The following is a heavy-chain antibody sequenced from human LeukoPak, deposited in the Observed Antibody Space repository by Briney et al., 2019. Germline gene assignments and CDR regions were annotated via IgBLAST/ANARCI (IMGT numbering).Heavy chain of an antibody. V-gene: IGHV3-7*01. CDR1: GFTFSSYW. D-gene: IGHD2-2*01. J-gene: IGHJ4*02. CDR2: IKQDGSEK. Sequence: GGSLRLSCAASGFTFSSYWMSWVRQAPGKGLEWVANIKQDGSEKYYVDSVKGRFTISRDNAKNSLFLQMNSLRAEDTAVYYCARETYCSSSSCYVRTGYWGQGTLVTVSS. CDR3: ARETYCSSSSCYVRTGY.